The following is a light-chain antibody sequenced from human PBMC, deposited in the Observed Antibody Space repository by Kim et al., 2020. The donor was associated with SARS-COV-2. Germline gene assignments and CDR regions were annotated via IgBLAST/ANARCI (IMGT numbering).Light chain of an antibody. Sequence: ASVGDRVTITCRASHGIGRWLTWYQQKPGKAPKHLIYAASSLPSGGPSRCSGSASGTDFTLTISSLQPEDFATYYCQQADSFPRTFGQGTEVDIK. J-gene: IGKJ1*01. V-gene: IGKV1D-12*01. CDR3: QQADSFPRT. CDR2: AAS. CDR1: HGIGRW.